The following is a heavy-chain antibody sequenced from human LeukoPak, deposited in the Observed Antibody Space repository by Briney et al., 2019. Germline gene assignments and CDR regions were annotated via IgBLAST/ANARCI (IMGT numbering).Heavy chain of an antibody. CDR2: VRYDGSQK. J-gene: IGHJ4*02. Sequence: GGSLRLSCAASGFTFSSYSMNWVRQAPGKGLDWVAFVRYDGSQKYYADSVKGRFTLSRDNSKNTLYLQMNSLRAEDTAVFYCAKGGARLHSYYFDYWGQGTLVTVSS. CDR1: GFTFSSYS. D-gene: IGHD1-26*01. V-gene: IGHV3-30*02. CDR3: AKGGARLHSYYFDY.